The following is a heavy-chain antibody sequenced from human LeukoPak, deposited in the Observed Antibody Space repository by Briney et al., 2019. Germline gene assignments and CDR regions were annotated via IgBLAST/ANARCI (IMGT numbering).Heavy chain of an antibody. J-gene: IGHJ4*02. Sequence: SETLSLTCAVYGGSFSGYYWSWIRQPPGKGLEWIGEINHSGSTNYNPSLKSRVTISVDTSKNQFPLKLSSVTAADTAVYYCARGNLYSSGWYGYWGQGTLVTVSS. V-gene: IGHV4-34*01. CDR3: ARGNLYSSGWYGY. D-gene: IGHD6-19*01. CDR2: INHSGST. CDR1: GGSFSGYY.